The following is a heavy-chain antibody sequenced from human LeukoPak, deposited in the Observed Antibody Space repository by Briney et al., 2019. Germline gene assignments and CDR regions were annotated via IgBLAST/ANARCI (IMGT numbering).Heavy chain of an antibody. V-gene: IGHV1-18*01. Sequence: GASVKVSCKASGYTFTSYGISWVRQAPGQGLEWMGWISAYNGNTNYAQKLQVRVTMTTDTSTSTAYMELRSLRSDDTAVYYCASVWRAHNAFDIWGQGTMVTVSS. CDR2: ISAYNGNT. CDR3: ASVWRAHNAFDI. J-gene: IGHJ3*02. CDR1: GYTFTSYG. D-gene: IGHD2-8*01.